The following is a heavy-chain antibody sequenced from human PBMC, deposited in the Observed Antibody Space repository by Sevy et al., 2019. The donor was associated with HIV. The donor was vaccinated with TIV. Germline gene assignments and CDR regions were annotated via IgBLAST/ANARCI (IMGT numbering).Heavy chain of an antibody. J-gene: IGHJ4*02. CDR2: IWYDGSNK. V-gene: IGHV3-33*01. D-gene: IGHD6-19*01. Sequence: GGSLRLSCAASGFTFSSYGMHWVRQAPGKGLEWVAIIWYDGSNKKYADSVKGRFSISRENSKNTLYLQMNSLRAEDTAVYYCAREGIAVAGIGYYFDYWDQGTLVTVSS. CDR3: AREGIAVAGIGYYFDY. CDR1: GFTFSSYG.